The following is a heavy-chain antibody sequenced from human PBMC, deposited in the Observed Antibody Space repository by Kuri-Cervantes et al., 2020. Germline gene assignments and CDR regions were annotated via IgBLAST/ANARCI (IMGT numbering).Heavy chain of an antibody. CDR1: GGSVISGRYY. V-gene: IGHV4-61*01. CDR3: ASEEIYGPGIAAAGTLDY. D-gene: IGHD6-13*01. CDR2: IYYSGST. Sequence: SETLSLTCTVSGGSVISGRYYWSWIRQPPGKGLEWIGYIYYSGSTNYNPSLKSRVTISVDTSKNQFSLKLSSVTAADTAVYYCASEEIYGPGIAAAGTLDYWGQGTLVTVSS. J-gene: IGHJ4*02.